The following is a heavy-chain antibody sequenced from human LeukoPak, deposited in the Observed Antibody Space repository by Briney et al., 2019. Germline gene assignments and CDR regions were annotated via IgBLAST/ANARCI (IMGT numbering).Heavy chain of an antibody. Sequence: ASVKVSCKTSGYIFAHNGISWVRQAPGQGPEWMGWISAYNGDTNYAQNFQGRVTMTRDTSTSTVYMELRSLRSDDTAVYYCERDQEGFDYWGQGTVVTVSS. CDR2: ISAYNGDT. V-gene: IGHV1-18*01. CDR3: ERDQEGFDY. J-gene: IGHJ4*02. CDR1: GYIFAHNG.